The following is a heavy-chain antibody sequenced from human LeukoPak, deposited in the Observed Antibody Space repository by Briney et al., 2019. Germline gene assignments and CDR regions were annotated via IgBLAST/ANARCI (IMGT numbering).Heavy chain of an antibody. CDR2: INPNSGGT. J-gene: IGHJ5*02. D-gene: IGHD2-21*02. V-gene: IGHV1-2*02. Sequence: GASVKVSCKASGYTFTGYYMHWVRQAPGQGLEWMGWINPNSGGTNYAQKFQGRVTMTRDTSISTAYMELSRLRSDDTAVYYCARAVVTAMGVPVRSNWFDPWGQGTLVTVSS. CDR3: ARAVVTAMGVPVRSNWFDP. CDR1: GYTFTGYY.